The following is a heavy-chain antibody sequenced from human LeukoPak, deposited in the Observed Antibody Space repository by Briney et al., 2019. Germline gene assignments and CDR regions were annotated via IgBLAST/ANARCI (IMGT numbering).Heavy chain of an antibody. CDR2: ITTGSTYI. J-gene: IGHJ4*02. D-gene: IGHD4-23*01. V-gene: IGHV3-21*01. CDR3: ARAEGYGGELDS. Sequence: GGSLRLSCSASAFTFSDYTMIWVRQAPGKGLEWVSCITTGSTYIYYADSVKGRFTISRDNAKNSLYLQMTSLRAEDTAVYYCARAEGYGGELDSWGQGTLVTVSS. CDR1: AFTFSDYT.